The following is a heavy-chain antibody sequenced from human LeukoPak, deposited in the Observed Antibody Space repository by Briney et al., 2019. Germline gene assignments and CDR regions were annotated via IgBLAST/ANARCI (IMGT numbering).Heavy chain of an antibody. D-gene: IGHD2-15*01. CDR3: AKGRCSGGSCYGRGFDY. V-gene: IGHV3-23*01. Sequence: GGSLRLSCAASGFTFSSYGMHWVRQAPGKGLEWVSGISGSGGRTYYADSVKGRFTISRDNSKNTLYLQMNSLRVEDTAVYYCAKGRCSGGSCYGRGFDYWGQGTLVTVSS. J-gene: IGHJ4*02. CDR2: ISGSGGRT. CDR1: GFTFSSYG.